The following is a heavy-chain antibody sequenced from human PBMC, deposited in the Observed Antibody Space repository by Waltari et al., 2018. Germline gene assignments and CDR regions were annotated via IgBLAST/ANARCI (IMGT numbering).Heavy chain of an antibody. Sequence: QVQLVQSGAEVKKPGSSVKVSCKASGGTFSSYAISWVRQAPGQGLEWMGGIIPIFGKANYEQKFQGRVTSTEDESTSTAYMELSSLRSEDTAVYYCANNPTHSGSYYYFDDWGQGTLVTVSS. CDR1: GGTFSSYA. J-gene: IGHJ4*02. D-gene: IGHD1-26*01. CDR3: ANNPTHSGSYYYFDD. V-gene: IGHV1-69*01. CDR2: IIPIFGKA.